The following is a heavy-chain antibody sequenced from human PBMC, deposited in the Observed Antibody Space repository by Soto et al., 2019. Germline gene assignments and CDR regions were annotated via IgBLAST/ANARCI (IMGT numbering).Heavy chain of an antibody. CDR1: GYTFTSYG. V-gene: IGHV1-18*01. D-gene: IGHD3-22*01. CDR2: ISAYNGNT. Sequence: GASVKVSCKASGYTFTSYGISWVRQAPGQGLEWMGWISAYNGNTNYAQKLQGRVTMTIDTSTSTAYMELRSLRSDDTAVYYCARDRLTMIVVVTTPRAFDIWGQGTMVTVSS. J-gene: IGHJ3*02. CDR3: ARDRLTMIVVVTTPRAFDI.